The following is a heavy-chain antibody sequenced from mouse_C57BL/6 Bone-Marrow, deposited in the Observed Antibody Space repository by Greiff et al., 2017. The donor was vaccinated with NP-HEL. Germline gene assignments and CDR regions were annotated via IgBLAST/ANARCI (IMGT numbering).Heavy chain of an antibody. J-gene: IGHJ3*01. Sequence: EVKLVESGGGLVKPGGSLKPSCASSGCTFSDYGLHWVRHAPEKGPVWVAYISSGSSTFYYGDTVKGRFTISRDNAKNTLFLQMTSLRSEDTAMYYCARPYPDWGQGTLVTVSA. CDR2: ISSGSSTF. V-gene: IGHV5-17*01. CDR3: ARPYPD. CDR1: GCTFSDYG.